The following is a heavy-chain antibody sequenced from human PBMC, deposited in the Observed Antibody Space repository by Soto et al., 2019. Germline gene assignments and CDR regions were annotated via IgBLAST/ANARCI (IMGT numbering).Heavy chain of an antibody. V-gene: IGHV3-30-3*01. CDR1: GFTFSSYA. D-gene: IGHD3-10*01. CDR3: ASSHGVLEGLVY. CDR2: ISYDGSNK. J-gene: IGHJ4*02. Sequence: QVQLVESGGGVVQPGRSLRLSCAASGFTFSSYAMHWVRQAPGKGLEWVAVISYDGSNKYYADSVKGRFTISRDNSKNTRYLQMTSLRAEDTAVYYCASSHGVLEGLVYWGQGTLVTVSS.